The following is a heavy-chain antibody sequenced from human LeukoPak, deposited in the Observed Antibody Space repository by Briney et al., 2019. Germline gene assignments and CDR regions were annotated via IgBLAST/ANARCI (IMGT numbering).Heavy chain of an antibody. V-gene: IGHV4-39*01. J-gene: IGHJ4*02. CDR2: IYYSGST. CDR3: ARHHLCNNPCCSSTSYLYYFDY. CDR1: GGSISSSSYY. Sequence: SETLSLTCTVSGGSISSSSYYWGWIRQPPGKGLEWIGSIYYSGSTYYNPSLKSRVTISVDTSKNQFSLKLSSVTAADTAVYYCARHHLCNNPCCSSTSYLYYFDYWGQGTLVTVSS. D-gene: IGHD2-2*01.